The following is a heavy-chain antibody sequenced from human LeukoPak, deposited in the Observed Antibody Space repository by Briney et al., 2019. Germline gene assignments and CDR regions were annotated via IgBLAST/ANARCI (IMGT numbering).Heavy chain of an antibody. D-gene: IGHD1-1*01. CDR1: GFTFSIYG. CDR3: AKTGNPATGDY. V-gene: IGHV3-53*01. J-gene: IGHJ4*02. CDR2: IYTGGYT. Sequence: PGGSLRLSCAASGFTFSIYGMSWVRQAPGKGLEWVSVIYTGGYTYYADSVKGRFTISRDNSENTLYLQVNSLRAEDTAVYYCAKTGNPATGDYWGQGTLVTVSS.